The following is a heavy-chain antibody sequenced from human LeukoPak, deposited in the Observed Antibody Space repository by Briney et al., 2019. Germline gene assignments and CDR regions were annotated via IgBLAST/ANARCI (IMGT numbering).Heavy chain of an antibody. CDR1: GGSISISGYY. CDR2: IHYSGNT. Sequence: PSQTLSLTCTVSGGSISISGYYWTWICQHPGKGLEWIGYIHYSGNTYYNPSLKSRVTIAVDTSKNQFSLKMNSVTAADTALYYCARDTSAEGYLDYWGQGTLVTVSS. J-gene: IGHJ4*02. V-gene: IGHV4-31*03. CDR3: ARDTSAEGYLDY.